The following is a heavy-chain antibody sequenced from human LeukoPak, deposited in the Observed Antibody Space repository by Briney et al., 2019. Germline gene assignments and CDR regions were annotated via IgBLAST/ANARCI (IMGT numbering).Heavy chain of an antibody. Sequence: PGGSLRLSCAASGFTFSSYAMSWVRQAPGKGLEWVSAISGSGGSTYYADSVKGRFTISRDNSKNTLYLQMNSLRAEDTAVHYCARDSHSSGWYGGDYWGQGTLVTVSS. CDR3: ARDSHSSGWYGGDY. V-gene: IGHV3-23*01. D-gene: IGHD6-19*01. CDR2: ISGSGGST. J-gene: IGHJ4*02. CDR1: GFTFSSYA.